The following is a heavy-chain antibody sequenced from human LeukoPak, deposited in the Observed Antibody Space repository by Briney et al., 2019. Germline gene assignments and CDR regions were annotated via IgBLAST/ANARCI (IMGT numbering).Heavy chain of an antibody. CDR2: IKSKTDGGTT. D-gene: IGHD3-10*01. V-gene: IGHV3-15*01. CDR3: ARVPTYYGSGSYYMSPNYYYYYMDV. CDR1: GFTFSNAW. J-gene: IGHJ6*03. Sequence: GGSLRLSCAASGFTFSNAWMSWVRQAPGKGLEWVGRIKSKTDGGTTDYAAPVKGRFTISRDDSKNTLYLQMNSLKTEDTAVYYCARVPTYYGSGSYYMSPNYYYYYMDVWGKGTTVTISS.